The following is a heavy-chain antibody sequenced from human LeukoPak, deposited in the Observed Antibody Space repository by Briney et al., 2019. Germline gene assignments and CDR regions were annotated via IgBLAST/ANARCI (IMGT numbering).Heavy chain of an antibody. V-gene: IGHV3-15*01. J-gene: IGHJ5*02. D-gene: IGHD3-9*01. CDR2: IKSKTDGGTT. CDR3: TTVNFDWLMFDP. Sequence: GGSLRLSCAASGFTFSSYSMSWVRQAPGKGLEWVGRIKSKTDGGTTDYAAPVKGRFTISRDDSKNTLYLQMNSLKTEDTAVYYCTTVNFDWLMFDPWGQGTLVTVSS. CDR1: GFTFSSYS.